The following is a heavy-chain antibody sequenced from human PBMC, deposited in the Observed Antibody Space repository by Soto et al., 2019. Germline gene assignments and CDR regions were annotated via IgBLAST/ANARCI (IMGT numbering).Heavy chain of an antibody. Sequence: GGSLRLSCAASGFTFSSYSMNWVRQAPGKGLEWVSSISSSSSYIYYADSVKGRSTISRDNAKNSLYLQMNSLRAEDTAVYYCASSLSYSSGWYIYIWGQGTMVTVSS. V-gene: IGHV3-21*01. CDR3: ASSLSYSSGWYIYI. CDR2: ISSSSSYI. J-gene: IGHJ3*02. D-gene: IGHD6-19*01. CDR1: GFTFSSYS.